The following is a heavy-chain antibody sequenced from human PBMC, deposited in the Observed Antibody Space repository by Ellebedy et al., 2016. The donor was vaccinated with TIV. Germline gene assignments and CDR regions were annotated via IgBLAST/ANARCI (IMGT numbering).Heavy chain of an antibody. CDR2: INPSGGST. CDR3: ARSRVKGYSYPVYYYGMDV. D-gene: IGHD5-18*01. J-gene: IGHJ6*04. Sequence: ASVKVSCKASGYTFTSYYMHWVRQAPGQGLEWMGIINPSGGSTSYAQKFQGRVTMTRDTSTSTVYMELSSLRSEDTAVYYCARSRVKGYSYPVYYYGMDVWGKGTTVTVSS. CDR1: GYTFTSYY. V-gene: IGHV1-46*01.